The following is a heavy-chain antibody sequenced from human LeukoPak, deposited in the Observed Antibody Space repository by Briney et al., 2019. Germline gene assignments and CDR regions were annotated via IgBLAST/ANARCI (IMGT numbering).Heavy chain of an antibody. Sequence: GGSLRLSCAASGFSFSSYSMNWVRQAPGKGLEWVSCINFSSSYIYYADSVKGRFTVSRDNAKNSLHLQMNSLGAEDTAVYYCARESARGIYGLDVWGQGTTVTVSS. J-gene: IGHJ6*02. V-gene: IGHV3-21*01. D-gene: IGHD3-16*01. CDR1: GFSFSSYS. CDR3: ARESARGIYGLDV. CDR2: INFSSSYI.